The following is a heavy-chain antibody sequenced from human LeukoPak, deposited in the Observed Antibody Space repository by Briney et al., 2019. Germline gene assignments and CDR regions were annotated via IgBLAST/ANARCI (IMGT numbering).Heavy chain of an antibody. J-gene: IGHJ4*02. CDR3: ARGPVNYDILTGYPEYYFDY. V-gene: IGHV4-30-4*01. CDR2: IYYSGST. D-gene: IGHD3-9*01. CDR1: GGSISSGDYY. Sequence: PSETLSLTCTVSGGSISSGDYYWSWIRQPPGKGLEWIGYIYYSGSTYYNPSLKSRVTISVDTSKNQFSLKLSSVTAADTAVYYCARGPVNYDILTGYPEYYFDYWGQGTLVTVSS.